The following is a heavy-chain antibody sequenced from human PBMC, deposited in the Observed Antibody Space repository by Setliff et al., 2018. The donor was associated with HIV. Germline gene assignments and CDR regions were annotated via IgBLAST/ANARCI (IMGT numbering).Heavy chain of an antibody. CDR3: AMFSSSSG. V-gene: IGHV3-74*01. D-gene: IGHD6-6*01. CDR1: GFTFSRYW. CDR2: INNK. J-gene: IGHJ4*02. Sequence: PGGSLRLSCAASGFTFSRYWMHWVRQAPGQGLVWVSGINNKYYADSMKGRFSISRDNAKNTLYLQMNGLRGEDTAVYYCAMFSSSSGWGQGTQVTVSS.